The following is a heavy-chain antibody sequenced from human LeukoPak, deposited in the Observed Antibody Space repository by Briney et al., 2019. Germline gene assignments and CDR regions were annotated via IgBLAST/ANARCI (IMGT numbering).Heavy chain of an antibody. CDR1: GFTFSSYA. Sequence: GGSLRLSCAASGFTFSSYAMSWVRQAPGKGLEWVSAISGSGGSTYYADSVKSRFTISRDNSKNTLYLQMNSLRAEDTAVYYCAKDQSWGSYFSEYYYYYMDVWGKGTTVTVSS. J-gene: IGHJ6*03. D-gene: IGHD1-26*01. CDR3: AKDQSWGSYFSEYYYYYMDV. V-gene: IGHV3-23*01. CDR2: ISGSGGST.